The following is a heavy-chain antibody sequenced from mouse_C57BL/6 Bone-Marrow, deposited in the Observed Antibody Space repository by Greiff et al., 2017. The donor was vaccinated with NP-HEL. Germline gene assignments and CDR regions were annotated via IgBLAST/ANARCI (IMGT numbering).Heavy chain of an antibody. J-gene: IGHJ4*01. D-gene: IGHD1-1*01. CDR2: IDPENGDT. V-gene: IGHV14-4*01. CDR3: TTGGSSPYAMDY. CDR1: GFNIKDDY. Sequence: VQLQQSGAELVRPGASVKLSCTVSGFNIKDDYMHWVKQRPEQGLEWIGWIDPENGDTEYASKFQGQATITADTSSNTAYLKLSSLTSEDTAVYYCTTGGSSPYAMDYWGQGTSVTVSS.